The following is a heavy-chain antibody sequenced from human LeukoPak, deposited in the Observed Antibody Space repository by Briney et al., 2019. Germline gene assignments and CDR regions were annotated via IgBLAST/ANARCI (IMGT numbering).Heavy chain of an antibody. V-gene: IGHV1-8*01. J-gene: IGHJ6*02. Sequence: ASVKVSCKASGYIFTSYDINWVRQATGQGLEWMAWMNPNSDNTGYAQKFQGRITMTRDTSISTAYMELSSLSSEDTAVYYCARGPILVRGVIMADSVGGMDVWGQGTTVTVSS. D-gene: IGHD3-10*01. CDR3: ARGPILVRGVIMADSVGGMDV. CDR1: GYIFTSYD. CDR2: MNPNSDNT.